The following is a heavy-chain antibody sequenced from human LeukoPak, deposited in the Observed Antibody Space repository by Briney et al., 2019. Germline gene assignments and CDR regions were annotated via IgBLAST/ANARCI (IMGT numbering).Heavy chain of an antibody. J-gene: IGHJ4*02. Sequence: SVKVSCKASGYTFSSYGISWVRQAPGQGLEWMGGIIPIFGTANYAQKFQGRVTITADESTSTAYMELSSLRSEDTAVYYCASAPDIYGSGSQSVFDYWGQGTLVTVSS. CDR3: ASAPDIYGSGSQSVFDY. D-gene: IGHD3-10*01. CDR1: GYTFSSYG. CDR2: IIPIFGTA. V-gene: IGHV1-69*13.